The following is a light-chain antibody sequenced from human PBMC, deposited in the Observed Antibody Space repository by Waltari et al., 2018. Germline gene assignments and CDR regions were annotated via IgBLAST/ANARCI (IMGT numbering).Light chain of an antibody. CDR1: SGHTTSA. Sequence: QLVLAQSTSASASLGASVKPSCTVTSGHTTSAIAWHQQQPGKGPRYLMRVNSDGSHIKGDGIPDRFSGSRSGADRYLIISSLQSEDEADYYCQAWGAGVGVFGGGTKLSVL. V-gene: IGLV4-69*01. CDR3: QAWGAGVGV. J-gene: IGLJ3*02. CDR2: VNSDGSH.